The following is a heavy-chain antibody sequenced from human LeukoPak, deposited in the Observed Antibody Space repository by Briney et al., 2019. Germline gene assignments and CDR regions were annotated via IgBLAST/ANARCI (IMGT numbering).Heavy chain of an antibody. Sequence: SETLSLTCTVSGYSISSGYYWGWIRQPPGKGLEWIGSIYHSGSTYYNPSLKSRVTISVDTSKNQFSLKLSSVTAADTAVYYCARRSGYCGGDCFYPSGYFDLWGRGTLVTVSS. CDR3: ARRSGYCGGDCFYPSGYFDL. V-gene: IGHV4-38-2*02. D-gene: IGHD2-21*02. CDR1: GYSISSGYY. CDR2: IYHSGST. J-gene: IGHJ2*01.